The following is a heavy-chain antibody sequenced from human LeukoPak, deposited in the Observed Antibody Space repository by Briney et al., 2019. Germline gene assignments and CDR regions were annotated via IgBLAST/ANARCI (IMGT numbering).Heavy chain of an antibody. Sequence: SQTLSLTCTVSGGSISSGSYYWSWIRQPAGKGLEWIGRIYTSGSTNYNPSLKSRVTISVDTSKNQFSLKLSSVTAADTAVYYCAKPGKQLVTLDDYFDYWGQGTLVTVSS. J-gene: IGHJ4*02. D-gene: IGHD6-13*01. CDR1: GGSISSGSYY. CDR3: AKPGKQLVTLDDYFDY. CDR2: IYTSGST. V-gene: IGHV4-61*02.